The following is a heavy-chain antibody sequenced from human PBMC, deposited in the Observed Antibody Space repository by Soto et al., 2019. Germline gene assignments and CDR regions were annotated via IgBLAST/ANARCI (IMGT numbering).Heavy chain of an antibody. CDR3: AKDGDSGGNLPNWFDP. CDR2: ISGSGGST. CDR1: GFTFSSYG. Sequence: EVQLLESGGGLVQPGGSLRLSCAASGFTFSSYGMSWVRRAPGKGLEWVSAISGSGGSTYYADSVKGRFTISRDNSKNTLYLQMNSLRADDTAVYYCAKDGDSGGNLPNWFDPWGQGTLVTVSS. J-gene: IGHJ5*02. V-gene: IGHV3-23*01. D-gene: IGHD3-10*01.